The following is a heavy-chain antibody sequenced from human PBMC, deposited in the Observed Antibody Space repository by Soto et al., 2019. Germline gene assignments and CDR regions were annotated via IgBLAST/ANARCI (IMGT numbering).Heavy chain of an antibody. D-gene: IGHD4-17*01. V-gene: IGHV4-39*01. CDR2: IYYSGST. CDR1: GGSISSSSYY. Sequence: SETLSLTCTVSGGSISSSSYYWGWIRQPPGKGLEWIGSIYYSGSTYYNPSLKSRVTISVDTSKNQFSLKLSSVTAADTAVYYCARATKARGLRGYFDYWGQGTLVTVSS. CDR3: ARATKARGLRGYFDY. J-gene: IGHJ4*02.